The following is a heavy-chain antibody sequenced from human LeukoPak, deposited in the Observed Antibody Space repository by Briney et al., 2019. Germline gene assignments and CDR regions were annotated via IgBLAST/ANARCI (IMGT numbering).Heavy chain of an antibody. CDR1: GFTFSSYG. J-gene: IGHJ4*02. CDR2: IWYDGSNK. CDR3: ARDRRAAAGNFDY. V-gene: IGHV3-33*01. Sequence: GGSLRLSCAASGFTFSSYGMHWVRQAPGKGLEWVAVIWYDGSNKYYADSVKGRFTISRDNSKNTLYLQMNSLRAEDTAVYYCARDRRAAAGNFDYWGQGTLVTVSS. D-gene: IGHD6-13*01.